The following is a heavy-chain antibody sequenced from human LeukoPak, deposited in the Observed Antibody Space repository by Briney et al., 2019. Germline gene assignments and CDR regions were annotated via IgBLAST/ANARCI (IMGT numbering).Heavy chain of an antibody. V-gene: IGHV1-24*01. J-gene: IGHJ6*02. CDR2: FDPEDGET. D-gene: IGHD6-13*01. CDR1: GYTLTELS. CDR3: ATGGIAAAPYYGMDV. Sequence: GASVKVSCKVSGYTLTELSMHWVRQAPGKGLEWMGGFDPEDGETIYAQKFQGRVTMTEDTSTDTAHMELSSLRSEDTAVYYCATGGIAAAPYYGMDVWGQGTTVTVSS.